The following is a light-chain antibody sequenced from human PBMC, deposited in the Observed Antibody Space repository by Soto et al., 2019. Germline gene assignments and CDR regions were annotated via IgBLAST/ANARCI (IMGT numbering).Light chain of an antibody. CDR1: QGIRDF. CDR3: QQFNVYPLT. Sequence: DIQLTQSPSFLSASVGDRVTITCRASQGIRDFLAWYQQKPGKAPKLLIYAASTLQAGVPTRFSGFASGTEFTLTSSILQPADSATYYCQQFNVYPLTFGGGTKVEIK. J-gene: IGKJ4*01. CDR2: AAS. V-gene: IGKV1-9*01.